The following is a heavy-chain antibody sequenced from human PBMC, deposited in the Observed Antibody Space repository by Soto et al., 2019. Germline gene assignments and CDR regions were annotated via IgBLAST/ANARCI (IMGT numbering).Heavy chain of an antibody. V-gene: IGHV1-8*01. CDR1: GYTFTSYD. CDR2: MNPNSGNT. D-gene: IGHD1-20*01. J-gene: IGHJ6*03. Sequence: GASVKVSCKASGYTFTSYDINWVRQATGQGLEWMGWMNPNSGNTGYAQKFQGRVTMTRNTSISTAYMELSSLRSEDTAVYYCARGITGTVPYYHYYMDVWGKGTTVTVSS. CDR3: ARGITGTVPYYHYYMDV.